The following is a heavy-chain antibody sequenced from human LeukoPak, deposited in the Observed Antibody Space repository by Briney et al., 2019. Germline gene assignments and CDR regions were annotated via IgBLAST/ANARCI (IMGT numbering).Heavy chain of an antibody. Sequence: GGSLRLSCVASGFTFSSYWMHWVRHAPGKGLVWVSRINSDGSSTSYADSVKGRFTISRDNAKNTLYLQMNSLRAEDTAVYYCGRDFWSGYQGGYDYWGQGTLVTVSS. V-gene: IGHV3-74*01. D-gene: IGHD3-3*01. J-gene: IGHJ4*02. CDR2: INSDGSST. CDR3: GRDFWSGYQGGYDY. CDR1: GFTFSSYW.